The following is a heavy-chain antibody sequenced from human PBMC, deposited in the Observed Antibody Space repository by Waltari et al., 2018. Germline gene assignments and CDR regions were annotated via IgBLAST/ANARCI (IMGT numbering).Heavy chain of an antibody. CDR1: GFTFSSYA. Sequence: EVQLVESGGGLVQPGGSLSLSCAASGFTFSSYAMSWVRQAPGKGLEWFSSISGIGGSTYYADSVKGWFTISRDNSKNTLYLQMNSLRAEDTAVYYCAKLREGGSYDAFDIWGQGTMVTVSS. D-gene: IGHD1-26*01. V-gene: IGHV3-23*04. CDR2: ISGIGGST. CDR3: AKLREGGSYDAFDI. J-gene: IGHJ3*02.